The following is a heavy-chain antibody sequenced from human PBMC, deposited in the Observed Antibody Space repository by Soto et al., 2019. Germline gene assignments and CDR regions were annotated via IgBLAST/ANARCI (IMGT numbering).Heavy chain of an antibody. Sequence: GGSLRLSCAGSGFTFNTYLMHWVRQAPGKGLVWVSRINSDGTKTSYADSVKGRFTISRDNAKNTVYLQMNSLRAEDTAVYSWTTVATNSYNWLDPWGQETLVTFSS. CDR2: INSDGTKT. J-gene: IGHJ5*02. CDR3: TTVATNSYNWLDP. V-gene: IGHV3-74*01. CDR1: GFTFNTYL. D-gene: IGHD5-12*01.